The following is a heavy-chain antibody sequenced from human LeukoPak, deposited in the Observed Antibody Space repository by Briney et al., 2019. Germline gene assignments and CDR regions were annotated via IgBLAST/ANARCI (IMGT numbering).Heavy chain of an antibody. V-gene: IGHV1-69*06. CDR2: IIPIFGTA. CDR3: AVSSGGSCYSSWPCAFDI. D-gene: IGHD2-15*01. CDR1: RVTFSSDA. Sequence: SVKVSCKASRVTFSSDAISWVRQAPGQGLEWMGGIIPIFGTANYAQKFQGRVTITADKSTSTTYIELSSLRSQDTAVYYCAVSSGGSCYSSWPCAFDIWAQGTMVTVSS. J-gene: IGHJ3*02.